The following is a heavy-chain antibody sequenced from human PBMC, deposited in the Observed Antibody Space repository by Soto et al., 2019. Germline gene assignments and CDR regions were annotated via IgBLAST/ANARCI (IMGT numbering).Heavy chain of an antibody. CDR3: ARQFKGIAMRDY. CDR1: GGSFSGYY. Sequence: QVQLQQWGAGLLKPSETLSTTCGVYGGSFSGYYWSWIRQPPGKGLEWIGEINHSGSTNYNNPSLKSRVTISVDTSKNQFSLKLSSVNAADTAVYYCARQFKGIAMRDYWGQGTLVTVSS. J-gene: IGHJ4*02. D-gene: IGHD6-13*01. V-gene: IGHV4-34*01. CDR2: INHSGST.